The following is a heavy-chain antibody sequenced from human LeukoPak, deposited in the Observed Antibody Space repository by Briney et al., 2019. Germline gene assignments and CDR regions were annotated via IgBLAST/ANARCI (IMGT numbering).Heavy chain of an antibody. Sequence: GGSLRLSCAASGFTFSSYEMNWVRQAPGKGLEWVSGIFGSGGSAHYADSVKGRFTISRDNSKNTVYLQMDSLRAEDTAIYYCAKTTTGYSSGRYPAWPIDYWGQGTLVTVSS. J-gene: IGHJ4*02. CDR1: GFTFSSYE. CDR2: IFGSGGSA. CDR3: AKTTTGYSSGRYPAWPIDY. D-gene: IGHD2-15*01. V-gene: IGHV3-23*01.